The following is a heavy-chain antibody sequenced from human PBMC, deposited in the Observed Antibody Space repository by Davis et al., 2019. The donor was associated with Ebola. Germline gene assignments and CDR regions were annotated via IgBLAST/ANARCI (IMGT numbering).Heavy chain of an antibody. CDR2: IKQDGSEK. CDR3: ARDEYSSSSGKKY. V-gene: IGHV3-7*01. Sequence: GGSLRLSCAASGFTFSSYGMHWVRQAPGKGLEWVANIKQDGSEKYYVDSVKGRFTISRDNAKNSLYLQMNSLRAEDTAVYYWARDEYSSSSGKKYWGQGTLVTVSS. D-gene: IGHD6-6*01. CDR1: GFTFSSYG. J-gene: IGHJ4*02.